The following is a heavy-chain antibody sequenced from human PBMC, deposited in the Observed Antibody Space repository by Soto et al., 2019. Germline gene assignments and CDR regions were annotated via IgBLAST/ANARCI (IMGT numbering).Heavy chain of an antibody. CDR2: IVVGSGNT. CDR1: GFTFTSSA. V-gene: IGHV1-58*01. J-gene: IGHJ6*02. D-gene: IGHD3-22*01. Sequence: SVKVSCKASGFTFTSSAVQWVRQARGQRLEWIGWIVVGSGNTNYAQKFQERVTITRDMSTSTAYMELSSLRSEDTAVYYCAADWNYYYDSSGYYSVDYYGMDVWGQGTTVTVSS. CDR3: AADWNYYYDSSGYYSVDYYGMDV.